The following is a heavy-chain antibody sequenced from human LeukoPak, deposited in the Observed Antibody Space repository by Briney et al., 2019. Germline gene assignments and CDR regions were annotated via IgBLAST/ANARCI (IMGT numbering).Heavy chain of an antibody. J-gene: IGHJ4*02. CDR1: GFTFSSYW. V-gene: IGHV3-7*01. D-gene: IGHD3-22*01. CDR2: IKEDESQK. CDR3: AREYYYDRSGYLFDY. Sequence: GGSLRLSCAASGFTFSSYWMTWVRRAPGKGPEWVAHIKEDESQKYYVDSVKGRFTISRDNAKNSLYLQMNSLRAEDTAVYYCAREYYYDRSGYLFDYWGRGTLVTVSS.